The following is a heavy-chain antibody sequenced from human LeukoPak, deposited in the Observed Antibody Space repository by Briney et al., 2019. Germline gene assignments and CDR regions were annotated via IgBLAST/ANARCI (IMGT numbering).Heavy chain of an antibody. Sequence: PGGSLRLSCAASGFTFSSYGMHWVRRAPGEGLEWVAFTRYDGNGKYYADSVKGRFSISRDNSRNTLYLQMNSLRVEDTAVYYCAKDGRFYYGSGSYYPDYWGQGTLVTVSS. D-gene: IGHD3-10*01. CDR3: AKDGRFYYGSGSYYPDY. V-gene: IGHV3-30*02. CDR2: TRYDGNGK. CDR1: GFTFSSYG. J-gene: IGHJ4*02.